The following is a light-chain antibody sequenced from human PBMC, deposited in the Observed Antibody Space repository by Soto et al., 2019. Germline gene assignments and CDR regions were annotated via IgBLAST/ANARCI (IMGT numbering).Light chain of an antibody. CDR1: QSVSSSY. V-gene: IGKV3-20*01. J-gene: IGKJ3*01. Sequence: EIVLTQSPGTLSLSPGKRATLSSRASQSVSSSYLAWYQQKPGQAPRILIYGASSRDTGIPDRFSGSGSGTDFTLTISRLEPEDFEVYYCQQYGSSPFTFGPGTKVDIK. CDR3: QQYGSSPFT. CDR2: GAS.